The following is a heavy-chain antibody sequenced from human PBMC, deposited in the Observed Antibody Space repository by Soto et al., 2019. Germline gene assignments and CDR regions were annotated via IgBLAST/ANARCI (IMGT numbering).Heavy chain of an antibody. CDR1: GYTFTAFN. CDR2: INPLSGGI. CDR3: ARGVSTDCSNGVCSYHYYYELHV. D-gene: IGHD2-8*01. Sequence: QVQLVQSGAEVRKPGASVKVSCKTSGYTFTAFNIHWVRQAPGQSPEWLGRINPLSGGIHYSQKFRARVTLTSDRSISTDYMEVNKLTSGDTALYYCARGVSTDCSNGVCSYHYYYELHVWGQGTTVTVSS. J-gene: IGHJ6*02. V-gene: IGHV1-2*06.